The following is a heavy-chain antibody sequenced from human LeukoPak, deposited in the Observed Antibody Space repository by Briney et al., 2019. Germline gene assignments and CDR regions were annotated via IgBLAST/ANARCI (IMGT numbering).Heavy chain of an antibody. CDR1: GYNFSNYW. Sequence: PGESLKISCEASGYNFSNYWINWVRQKPGKGLEWMGIIYPGDSDTRYGPSFQGHVTISADRSANTAYLQWSRLEASDTAKYFCARKANGMAAPFDSWAQGTLDTVSS. J-gene: IGHJ4*02. CDR2: IYPGDSDT. CDR3: ARKANGMAAPFDS. V-gene: IGHV5-51*01. D-gene: IGHD6-13*01.